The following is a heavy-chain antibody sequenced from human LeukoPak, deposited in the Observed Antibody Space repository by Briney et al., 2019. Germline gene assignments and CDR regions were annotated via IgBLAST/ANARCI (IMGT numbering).Heavy chain of an antibody. CDR3: AKSNGYWLIDI. J-gene: IGHJ3*02. D-gene: IGHD3-22*01. V-gene: IGHV4-34*01. CDR1: GGSFNGYY. Sequence: SETLSLTCAVYGGSFNGYYWSWIRQPPGKGLEWIGEINHSGSTNYSPSLKSRVTLSVDTSKNQFSLRLSSVTAADTAVYYCAKSNGYWLIDILGQGTM. CDR2: INHSGST.